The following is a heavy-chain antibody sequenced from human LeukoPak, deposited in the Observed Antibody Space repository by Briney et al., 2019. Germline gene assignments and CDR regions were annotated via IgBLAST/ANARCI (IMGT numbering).Heavy chain of an antibody. CDR1: GFTFSSYA. CDR3: AKTYYDILTGPGPEYFQH. J-gene: IGHJ1*01. Sequence: GGSLRLSCAASGFTFSSYAMSWVRQAPGKGLEWVSAISGSGGSTYYADSVKGRFTISRDNSKNTLYLQMNSLRAEDTAVYHCAKTYYDILTGPGPEYFQHWGQGTLVTVSS. V-gene: IGHV3-23*01. CDR2: ISGSGGST. D-gene: IGHD3-9*01.